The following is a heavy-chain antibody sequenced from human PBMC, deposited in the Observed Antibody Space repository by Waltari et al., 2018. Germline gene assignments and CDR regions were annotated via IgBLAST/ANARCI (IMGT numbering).Heavy chain of an antibody. CDR3: ARGGSGLYESAVLDY. V-gene: IGHV4-59*11. CDR1: GGSISSHY. J-gene: IGHJ4*02. Sequence: QVQLQESGPGLVKPSETLSLTCTVSGGSISSHYWSWIRQPPRKGLEWIGHIYSSGSTEYNPSIQGLVTVSVDTSKNQFSLRLGSVTAADTAVYYCARGGSGLYESAVLDYWGQGTLVTVSS. CDR2: IYSSGST. D-gene: IGHD3-16*01.